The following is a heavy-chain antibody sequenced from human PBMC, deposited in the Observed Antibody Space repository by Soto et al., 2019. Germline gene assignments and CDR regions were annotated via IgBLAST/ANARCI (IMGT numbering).Heavy chain of an antibody. CDR2: ISPVIGTT. CDR1: GYTFTTYY. J-gene: IGHJ5*02. V-gene: IGHV1-69*06. Sequence: SVKVSCKASGYTFTTYYMYWVRQAPGQGLEWLGGISPVIGTTHYAQIFQRRLTITADRSTMTTYMELSGLKSEDTAIYFCARDYSGYDPALNRFDPWGQGTLVTVSS. CDR3: ARDYSGYDPALNRFDP. D-gene: IGHD5-12*01.